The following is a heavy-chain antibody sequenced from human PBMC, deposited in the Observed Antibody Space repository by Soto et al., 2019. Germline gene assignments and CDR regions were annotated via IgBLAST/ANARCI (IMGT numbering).Heavy chain of an antibody. Sequence: QLQLQESGPGLVKPSETLSLTCSVSGGSISSNNYYWGWIRQPPGKGLEWIASIHYSGSTYNNPSLKSRLTISGDTSKNQFSLRLSSVTAADTAVYYCARHGRPIRGDWYFELWGRGTLVTVSS. CDR2: IHYSGST. D-gene: IGHD3-3*01. V-gene: IGHV4-39*01. CDR1: GGSISSNNYY. CDR3: ARHGRPIRGDWYFEL. J-gene: IGHJ2*01.